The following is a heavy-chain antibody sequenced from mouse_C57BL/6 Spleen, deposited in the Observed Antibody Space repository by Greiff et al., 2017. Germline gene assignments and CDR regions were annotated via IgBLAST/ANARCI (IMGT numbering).Heavy chain of an antibody. CDR3: AKKKGGNYDYAMDY. CDR2: IWRCGST. Sequence: VQLQESGPGLVQPSPTLSITCTVSGFSLTSYGVHWVRQSPGKGLEWLGVIWRCGSTDYNAAFMSRLSSTKDNSKSQVCFKMNSLQADDTAIYYCAKKKGGNYDYAMDYWGQGTSVTVSS. D-gene: IGHD2-1*01. V-gene: IGHV2-5*01. CDR1: GFSLTSYG. J-gene: IGHJ4*01.